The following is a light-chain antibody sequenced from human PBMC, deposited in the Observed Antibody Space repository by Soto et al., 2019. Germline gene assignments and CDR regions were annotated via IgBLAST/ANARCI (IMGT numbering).Light chain of an antibody. CDR3: AAWDDSLNGVV. CDR2: SSN. V-gene: IGLV1-44*01. J-gene: IGLJ2*01. Sequence: QPVLTQPPPASGTPGQRVTISCSGSSSNIGSNAINWYQQLPGTAPKLLMHSSNQRPSGVPDRFSGSKSGTSASLAISGLQSEDEADYYCAAWDDSLNGVVFGGGTQLTVL. CDR1: SSNIGSNA.